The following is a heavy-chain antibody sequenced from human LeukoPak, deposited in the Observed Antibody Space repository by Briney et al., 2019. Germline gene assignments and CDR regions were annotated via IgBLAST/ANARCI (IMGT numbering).Heavy chain of an antibody. Sequence: SVKVSCKASGGTFSRYAISWVRQAPGQGLEWMGGSTPVSGTPNYAQKFQGRVTISADESTSTAYMELSSLRSEDTAVYYCATQETYYYDSHGSDFAYWGQGTLVTVSS. D-gene: IGHD3-22*01. CDR2: STPVSGTP. J-gene: IGHJ4*02. V-gene: IGHV1-69*13. CDR3: ATQETYYYDSHGSDFAY. CDR1: GGTFSRYA.